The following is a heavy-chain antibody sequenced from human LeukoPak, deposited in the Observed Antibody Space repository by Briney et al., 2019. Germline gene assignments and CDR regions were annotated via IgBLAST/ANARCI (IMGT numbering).Heavy chain of an antibody. Sequence: PSETLSLTCTVSGGSISSGSYYWSWIRQPAGKGLEWIGRIYTSGSTNYNPSLKSRVTISVDTSKNQFSLKLSSVTAADTAVYYCAREVGAYNWFDPWGQGTLVTVSS. CDR1: GGSISSGSYY. V-gene: IGHV4-61*02. CDR2: IYTSGST. J-gene: IGHJ5*02. CDR3: AREVGAYNWFDP. D-gene: IGHD1-26*01.